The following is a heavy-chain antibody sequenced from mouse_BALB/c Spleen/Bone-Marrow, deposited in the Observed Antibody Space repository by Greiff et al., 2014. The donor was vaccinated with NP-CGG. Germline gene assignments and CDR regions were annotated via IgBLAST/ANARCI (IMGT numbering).Heavy chain of an antibody. CDR1: GFNFKSYW. CDR3: ARSCDCRAMDY. Sequence: DLVKPGASVKLSCTASGFNFKSYWINWIKQRPGQGLEWIGRIDPGSGSTYYDEMFKGKSTLTVDTSSSTAYLQLISLPSEDAAVYFCARSCDCRAMDYWGQGTSVTVSS. D-gene: IGHD6-1*01. V-gene: IGHV1S41*01. CDR2: IDPGSGST. J-gene: IGHJ4*01.